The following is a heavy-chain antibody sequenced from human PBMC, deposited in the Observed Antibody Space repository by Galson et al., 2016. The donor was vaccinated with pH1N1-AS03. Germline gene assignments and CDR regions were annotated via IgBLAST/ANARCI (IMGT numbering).Heavy chain of an antibody. V-gene: IGHV4-4*01. CDR1: GGSMTSPDW. Sequence: ETLSLTCAVSGGSMTSPDWWTWVRQPPGKGLEWIGEVHYSGTTSHNPSLNSRVTMSIDKSNNQFSLNLGSVTAADTAVYFRASAGYHTPGYHYWGQGALVTVSS. CDR2: VHYSGTT. CDR3: ASAGYHTPGYHY. J-gene: IGHJ4*02. D-gene: IGHD3-16*02.